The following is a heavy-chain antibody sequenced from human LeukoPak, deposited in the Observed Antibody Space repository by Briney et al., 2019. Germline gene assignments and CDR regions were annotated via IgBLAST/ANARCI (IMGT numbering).Heavy chain of an antibody. D-gene: IGHD5-12*01. Sequence: GASVKVSCKASGYTFTSYGISWVRQAPGQGLEWMGWISAYNGNTNYAQKLQGRVTMTTDTSTSTAYMELRSLRSDDTAVYYCARDPPLGYSGYDAYYYYYYYYMDVWGKGTTVTISS. CDR3: ARDPPLGYSGYDAYYYYYYYYMDV. CDR2: ISAYNGNT. CDR1: GYTFTSYG. J-gene: IGHJ6*03. V-gene: IGHV1-18*01.